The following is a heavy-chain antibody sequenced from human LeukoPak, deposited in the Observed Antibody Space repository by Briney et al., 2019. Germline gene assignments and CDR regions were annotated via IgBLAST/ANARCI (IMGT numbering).Heavy chain of an antibody. J-gene: IGHJ3*02. CDR3: APATYGIAPHDAFDI. CDR2: FDPEDGET. Sequence: ASVKVSCKVSGYTLTELSMHWVRQAPGKGLEWMGGFDPEDGETIYAQKFQGRVTMTEDTSTDTAYMELSSLRSEDTAVYYCAPATYGIAPHDAFDIWGQGTMVTVSS. CDR1: GYTLTELS. D-gene: IGHD3-10*01. V-gene: IGHV1-24*01.